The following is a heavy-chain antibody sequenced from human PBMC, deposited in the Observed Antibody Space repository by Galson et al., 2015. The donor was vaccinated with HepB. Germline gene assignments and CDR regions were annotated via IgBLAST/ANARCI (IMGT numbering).Heavy chain of an antibody. V-gene: IGHV4-34*01. CDR2: INHSGST. D-gene: IGHD3-10*01. Sequence: GKGLEWIGEINHSGSTNYNPSLKSRVTISVDTSKNQFSLKLSSVTAADTAVYYCATAYPGIKLLWFGELLSPQFSFDYWGQGTLVTVSS. CDR3: ATAYPGIKLLWFGELLSPQFSFDY. J-gene: IGHJ4*02.